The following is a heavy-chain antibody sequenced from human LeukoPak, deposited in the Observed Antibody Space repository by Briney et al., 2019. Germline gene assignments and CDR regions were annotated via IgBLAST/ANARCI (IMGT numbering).Heavy chain of an antibody. J-gene: IGHJ5*02. Sequence: GGSLRLSCAASGFTFSSYAMSWVRQAPGKGLEWVSAISGSGGSTYYADSVKGRFTISRDNSKNTLYLQMNSLRAEDTAVYYCARGGLIAAGPKWFDPWGQETLVTVSS. CDR3: ARGGLIAAGPKWFDP. CDR1: GFTFSSYA. D-gene: IGHD6-13*01. CDR2: ISGSGGST. V-gene: IGHV3-23*01.